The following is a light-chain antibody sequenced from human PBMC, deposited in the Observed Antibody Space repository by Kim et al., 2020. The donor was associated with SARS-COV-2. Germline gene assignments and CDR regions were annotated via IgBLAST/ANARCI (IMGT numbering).Light chain of an antibody. CDR1: QGVSSN. J-gene: IGKJ2*01. V-gene: IGKV3-15*01. CDR3: QQYNDWPPDT. Sequence: VSPGERATLSCRASQGVSSNLAWYQQKPGQGPRLLIYGASTRATGIPARFSGSGSGTEFTLTISSLQSEDFAVYYCQQYNDWPPDTFGQGTKLEI. CDR2: GAS.